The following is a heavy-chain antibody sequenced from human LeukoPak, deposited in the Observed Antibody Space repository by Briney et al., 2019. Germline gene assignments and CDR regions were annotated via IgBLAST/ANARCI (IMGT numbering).Heavy chain of an antibody. V-gene: IGHV3-74*01. Sequence: QPGGSLRLSCVASGFSFSNYWMHWVRQAPGKGLVWVARINIEGSITTYADSVKGRFTISRGNAKNTLYLQMNSLRVEDTAVYYCARPSSSWYYFDYWGQGTLVTVSS. CDR1: GFSFSNYW. CDR3: ARPSSSWYYFDY. D-gene: IGHD6-13*01. CDR2: INIEGSIT. J-gene: IGHJ4*02.